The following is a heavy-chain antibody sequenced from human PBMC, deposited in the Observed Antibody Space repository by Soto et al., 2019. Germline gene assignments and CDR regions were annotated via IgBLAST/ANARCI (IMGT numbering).Heavy chain of an antibody. CDR2: IIPILGIA. CDR3: AILVHTSYYYYRMDV. D-gene: IGHD3-10*01. Sequence: SVKVSCKASGGTFSSYTISWVRQAPGQGLEWMGRIIPILGIANYAQKFQGRVTITADKSTSTAYMELSSLRSEDTAVYYCAILVHTSYYYYRMDVWGKGTTVTVSS. J-gene: IGHJ6*04. V-gene: IGHV1-69*02. CDR1: GGTFSSYT.